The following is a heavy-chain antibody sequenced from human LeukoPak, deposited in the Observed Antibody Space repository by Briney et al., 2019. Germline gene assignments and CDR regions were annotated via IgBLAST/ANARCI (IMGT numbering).Heavy chain of an antibody. CDR3: AREDILPGFDY. CDR2: IYSGGST. D-gene: IGHD3-9*01. CDR1: GFTVSSNY. Sequence: GGSLRLSCAASGFTVSSNYMSWVRQAPGKGLEWVSVIYSGGSTYYADSVKGRFTISRDNSKNTLYLQMNSLRAEDTAVYYCAREDILPGFDYWGQGTLVTVSS. J-gene: IGHJ4*02. V-gene: IGHV3-53*01.